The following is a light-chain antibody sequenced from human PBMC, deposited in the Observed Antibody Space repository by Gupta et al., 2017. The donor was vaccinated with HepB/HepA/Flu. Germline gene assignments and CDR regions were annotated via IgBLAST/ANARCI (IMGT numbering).Light chain of an antibody. CDR3: NSRVSSGNHVV. CDR1: SLRRYY. V-gene: IGLV3-19*01. J-gene: IGLJ2*01. Sequence: SSELTQDPAVSVALGQTVRITCQGDSLRRYYASWYQQKPGQAPVLVIYGKNNRPSGIPDRFSGSSSGNTASLTITGAQAEDEADYYCNSRVSSGNHVVFGGGTKLTVL. CDR2: GKN.